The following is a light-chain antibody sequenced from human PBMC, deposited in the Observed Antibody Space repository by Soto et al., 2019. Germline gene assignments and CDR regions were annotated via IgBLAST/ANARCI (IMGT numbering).Light chain of an antibody. CDR3: QQTYSAPRT. J-gene: IGKJ4*01. V-gene: IGKV1-39*01. CDR1: QSISNY. Sequence: DIQMTQSPFSLPASVGDRVNITCRASQSISNYLNWYQHKPGRAPSLLIHGASSLQGGVPSRFSGSGSGTDFTLTISSLHPEEVTTYYGQQTYSAPRTFGGGNRVE. CDR2: GAS.